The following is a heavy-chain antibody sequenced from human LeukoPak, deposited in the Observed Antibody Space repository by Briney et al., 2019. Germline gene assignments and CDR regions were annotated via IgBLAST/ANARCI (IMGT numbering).Heavy chain of an antibody. D-gene: IGHD2-21*01. Sequence: ASVKVSCKASGYTLGSYGISWVRQAPGQGLEWIGRIDAYNGNTNYARKFQGRVTVTTDTSTNTAYMELRSLKSDDTAIYFCARGAYGIVNRWYFDYWGQGILVAVTS. V-gene: IGHV1-18*04. CDR2: IDAYNGNT. CDR3: ARGAYGIVNRWYFDY. J-gene: IGHJ4*02. CDR1: GYTLGSYG.